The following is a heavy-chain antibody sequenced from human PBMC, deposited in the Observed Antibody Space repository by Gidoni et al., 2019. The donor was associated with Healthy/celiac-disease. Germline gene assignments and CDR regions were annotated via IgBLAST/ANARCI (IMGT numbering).Heavy chain of an antibody. D-gene: IGHD3-3*01. CDR2: ISYDGSNK. Sequence: QVQLVESGGGVVQPGRPLRLSCAASGFTFSSYAMHWVRQAPGKGLEWVAVISYDGSNKYYADSVKGRFTISRDNSKNTLYLQMNSLRAEDTAVYYCARDDDFRGMDVWGQGTTVTVSS. CDR1: GFTFSSYA. CDR3: ARDDDFRGMDV. J-gene: IGHJ6*02. V-gene: IGHV3-30-3*01.